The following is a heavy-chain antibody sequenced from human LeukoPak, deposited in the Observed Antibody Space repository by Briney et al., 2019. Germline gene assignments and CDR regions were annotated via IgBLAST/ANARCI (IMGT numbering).Heavy chain of an antibody. CDR2: IYYSGST. V-gene: IGHV4-59*01. CDR3: ARDPKGLSWFDP. CDR1: GGSISSYY. Sequence: PSETLSLTCTVSGGSISSYYWSWIRQPPGKGLEWIGYIYYSGSTNYNPSLKSRVTISVDTSKNQLSLKLSSVTAADTAVYYCARDPKGLSWFDPWGQGTLVTVSS. J-gene: IGHJ5*02. D-gene: IGHD3-16*01.